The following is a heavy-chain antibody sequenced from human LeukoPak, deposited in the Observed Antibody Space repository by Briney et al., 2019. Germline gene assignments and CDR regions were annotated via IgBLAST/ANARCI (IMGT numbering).Heavy chain of an antibody. J-gene: IGHJ5*02. D-gene: IGHD6-6*01. CDR2: TYYRSKWYN. CDR1: GDSVSSNSAA. CDR3: AREYSSSLFSWVDWFDP. Sequence: SQTLSLTCAISGDSVSSNSAAWNWIRQSPSRGLGWLGRTYYRSKWYNDYAVSVKSRITINPDTPKNQFSLQLNSVTPEDTAVYYCAREYSSSLFSWVDWFDPWGQGTLVTVSS. V-gene: IGHV6-1*01.